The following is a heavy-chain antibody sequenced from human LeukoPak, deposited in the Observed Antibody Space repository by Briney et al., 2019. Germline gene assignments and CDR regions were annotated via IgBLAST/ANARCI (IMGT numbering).Heavy chain of an antibody. CDR3: ARGERYCSGGSCLNPEFDY. Sequence: SETLSLTCTVSGGSISSGGYYWSWLREHPGKGLEGIGYIYYSGSTYYSPSLKSRVTISVDTSKNQFSLKLSSVTAADTAVYYCARGERYCSGGSCLNPEFDYWGQGTLVTVSS. J-gene: IGHJ4*02. D-gene: IGHD2-15*01. CDR1: GGSISSGGYY. V-gene: IGHV4-31*03. CDR2: IYYSGST.